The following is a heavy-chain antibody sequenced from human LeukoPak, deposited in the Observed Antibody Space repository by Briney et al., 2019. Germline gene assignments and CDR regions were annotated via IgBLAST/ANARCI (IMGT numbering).Heavy chain of an antibody. Sequence: PGGSLRLSCAASGFTLSDYYMSWIRQAPGKGLEWVSYISSSSSYTNYADSVKGRFTISRDNAKNSLYLQMNSLRAEDTAVYYCARICPYYYGSGSYYNKGAFDIWGQGTMVTVSS. CDR2: ISSSSSYT. J-gene: IGHJ3*02. D-gene: IGHD3-10*01. V-gene: IGHV3-11*03. CDR3: ARICPYYYGSGSYYNKGAFDI. CDR1: GFTLSDYY.